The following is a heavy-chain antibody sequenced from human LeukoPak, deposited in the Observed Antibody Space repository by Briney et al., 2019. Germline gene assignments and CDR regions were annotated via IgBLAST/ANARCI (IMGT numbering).Heavy chain of an antibody. CDR2: ISYDGSNK. V-gene: IGHV3-30*18. CDR1: GFTFSSYD. CDR3: AKDPCSSTSCYRFDY. D-gene: IGHD2-2*01. J-gene: IGHJ4*02. Sequence: PGGSLRLSCAASGFTFSSYDMHWVRQAPGKGVEWVAVISYDGSNKYYADSVKGRFTISRDNSKNTLYLQMNSLRAEDTAVYYCAKDPCSSTSCYRFDYWGQGTLATVSS.